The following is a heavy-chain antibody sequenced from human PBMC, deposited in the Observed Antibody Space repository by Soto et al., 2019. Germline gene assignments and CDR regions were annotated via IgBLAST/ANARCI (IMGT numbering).Heavy chain of an antibody. V-gene: IGHV3-23*01. J-gene: IGHJ4*02. CDR2: SSATGAGT. Sequence: EVQLLESGGGLVQPGGSLRLSCAASGFTFSSYGMTWVRQAPGKGLEWVSFSSATGAGTYYADSVKGRFTLSRDNSKNTLYLQVTSLTSDDPAVYYCAKDRRAGGNYGFYSDFWGQGALVIVSS. CDR3: AKDRRAGGNYGFYSDF. CDR1: GFTFSSYG. D-gene: IGHD1-7*01.